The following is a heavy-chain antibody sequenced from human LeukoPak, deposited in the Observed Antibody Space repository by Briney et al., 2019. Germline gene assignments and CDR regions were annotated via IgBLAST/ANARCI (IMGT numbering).Heavy chain of an antibody. J-gene: IGHJ4*02. V-gene: IGHV4-39*01. CDR3: ARHGSIATGAFTY. D-gene: IGHD6-13*01. Sequence: PSETLSLTCSVSGGSIGRSSYYWGWTRQPPGKGLDWIGSIYYSGGTYYNPSLKSRVTISVDTSRNQFSLKLGSVTAADTAVYYCARHGSIATGAFTYWGQGTLVTVSS. CDR2: IYYSGGT. CDR1: GGSIGRSSYY.